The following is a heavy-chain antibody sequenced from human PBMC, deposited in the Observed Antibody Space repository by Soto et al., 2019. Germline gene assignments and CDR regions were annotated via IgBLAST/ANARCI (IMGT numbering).Heavy chain of an antibody. V-gene: IGHV1-18*01. CDR3: ARVVRGVVNWFDP. D-gene: IGHD3-10*01. J-gene: IGHJ5*02. Sequence: PLVQSGPEVKKPGASVRVSCKTSGDTFTNFGLSWVRQAPGQGLEWMGWIATYNSNRNYAQKFQGRLTLTTDTSTSTAYMELKSLRYDDTAIYYCARVVRGVVNWFDPWGQGTLVTVSS. CDR2: IATYNSNR. CDR1: GDTFTNFG.